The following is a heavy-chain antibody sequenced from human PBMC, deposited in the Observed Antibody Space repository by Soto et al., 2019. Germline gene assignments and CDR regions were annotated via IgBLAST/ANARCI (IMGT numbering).Heavy chain of an antibody. D-gene: IGHD3-22*01. V-gene: IGHV3-30-3*01. J-gene: IGHJ4*02. CDR2: ISYDGSNK. CDR1: GFTFSSYA. CDR3: ARVPPYDSSGYFDY. Sequence: PGGSLRLSCAASGFTFSSYAMHWVRQAPGKGLEWVAVISYDGSNKYYADSVKGRFTISRDNSKNTLYLQMNSLRAEDTAVYYCARVPPYDSSGYFDYWGQGT.